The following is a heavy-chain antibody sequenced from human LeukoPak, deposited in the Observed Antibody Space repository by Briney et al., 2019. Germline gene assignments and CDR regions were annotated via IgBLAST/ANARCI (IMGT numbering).Heavy chain of an antibody. CDR3: ARESPYDSSSEY. CDR2: IRTTAEGAKYA. CDR1: GFSFTDYP. J-gene: IGHJ4*02. D-gene: IGHD3-22*01. Sequence: GGSLRLSCATSGFSFTDYPMNWVRQAPGKGLEWISNIRTTAEGAKYAYYADSVKGRFTISRDNAKNSLYLQMNSLRAEDTAVYYCARESPYDSSSEYWGQGTLVTVSS. V-gene: IGHV3-21*05.